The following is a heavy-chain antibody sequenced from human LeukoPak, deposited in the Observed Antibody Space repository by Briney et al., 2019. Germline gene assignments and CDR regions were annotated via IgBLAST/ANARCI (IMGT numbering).Heavy chain of an antibody. J-gene: IGHJ6*03. CDR3: ARVNYDTLTGPSYYYYYYMDV. CDR1: GGSISSYY. D-gene: IGHD3-9*01. V-gene: IGHV4-4*07. Sequence: PSETLSLTCTVSGGSISSYYWSWIRQPAGKGLEWIGRIYTSGSTNYNPSLKSRVTMSVDTSKNQFSLKLSSVTAADTAVYYCARVNYDTLTGPSYYYYYYMDVWGKGTTVTVSS. CDR2: IYTSGST.